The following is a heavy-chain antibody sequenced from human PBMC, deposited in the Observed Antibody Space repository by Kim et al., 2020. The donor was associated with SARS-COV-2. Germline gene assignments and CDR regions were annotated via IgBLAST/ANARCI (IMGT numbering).Heavy chain of an antibody. CDR2: QDESEK. V-gene: IGHV3-7*01. CDR3: ARREH. Sequence: QDESEKYYVDSVKGRFTISRDNAKNSLYLQMNSLRAEDTAVYYCARREHWGQGTLVTVSS. J-gene: IGHJ1*01.